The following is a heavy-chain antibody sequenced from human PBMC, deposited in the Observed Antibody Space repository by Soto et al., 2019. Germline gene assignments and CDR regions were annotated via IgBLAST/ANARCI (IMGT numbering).Heavy chain of an antibody. CDR3: ARERVIAAGGWFDP. V-gene: IGHV1-3*01. CDR1: GYTFTSYA. J-gene: IGHJ5*02. Sequence: ASVQGSCEASGYTFTSYAMHWLRQAPGQRLEWMGWINAGNGNTKYSQKLQGRVTITRETCAKTAYMELSSLRSEEPAVYYCARERVIAAGGWFDPWGQGTLVNVSS. CDR2: INAGNGNT. D-gene: IGHD6-13*01.